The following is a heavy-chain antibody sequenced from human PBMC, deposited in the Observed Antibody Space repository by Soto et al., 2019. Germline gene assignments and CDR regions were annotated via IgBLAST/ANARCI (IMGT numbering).Heavy chain of an antibody. V-gene: IGHV4-4*07. CDR2: IYTSGST. J-gene: IGHJ3*02. CDR3: ARESTVVTLRTFDI. D-gene: IGHD2-21*02. CDR1: GGSISSYF. Sequence: QVHLQESGPGLVKPSETLSLTCTVSGGSISSYFCSWIRQPAGKGLEWIGRIYTSGSTSYNPSLKSRVTMSVDTSKNQFSLKLSSVTAADTAVYYCARESTVVTLRTFDIWGQGTMVTVSS.